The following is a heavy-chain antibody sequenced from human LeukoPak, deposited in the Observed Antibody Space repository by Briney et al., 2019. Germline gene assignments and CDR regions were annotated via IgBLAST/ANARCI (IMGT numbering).Heavy chain of an antibody. J-gene: IGHJ4*02. CDR2: INPSGSSA. V-gene: IGHV1-46*01. D-gene: IGHD6-19*01. CDR3: ARISGWDSDY. Sequence: ASVKVSCKASGYSFTSYYMHWVRQAPGQGLEWMGFINPSGSSAAYAQKFQGRVTMTRDMSTSTVYMELSSLRSEDTAVYYCARISGWDSDYWGQGTLVTVSS. CDR1: GYSFTSYY.